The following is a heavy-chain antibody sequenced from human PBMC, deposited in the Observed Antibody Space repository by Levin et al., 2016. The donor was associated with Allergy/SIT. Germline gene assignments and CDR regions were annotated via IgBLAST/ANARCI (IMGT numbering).Heavy chain of an antibody. CDR3: ARDSRLWGGAFDI. CDR1: GFTFSNYW. Sequence: GGSLRLSCAASGFTFSNYWMHWVRQPPGKGLVWVSRIVTDGTTTTYADSVKGRFIISRDNAKNTLYLQMNSVRAEDTAVYYCARDSRLWGGAFDIWGQGTMVTVSS. CDR2: IVTDGTTT. J-gene: IGHJ3*02. D-gene: IGHD2-2*01. V-gene: IGHV3-74*01.